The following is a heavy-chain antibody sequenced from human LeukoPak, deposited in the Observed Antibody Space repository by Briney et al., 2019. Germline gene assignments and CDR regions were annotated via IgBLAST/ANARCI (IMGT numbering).Heavy chain of an antibody. CDR2: ISGSGGST. J-gene: IGHJ4*02. Sequence: PGGSLRLSCAASGFTFSSYAMSWVRQAPGKGLEWVSAISGSGGSTYYADSVKGRVTISRDNSKNTLYLQMNSLRAEDTAVYYCAKSDSSGYYYSTLGDYWGQGTLVTVSS. V-gene: IGHV3-23*01. D-gene: IGHD3-22*01. CDR1: GFTFSSYA. CDR3: AKSDSSGYYYSTLGDY.